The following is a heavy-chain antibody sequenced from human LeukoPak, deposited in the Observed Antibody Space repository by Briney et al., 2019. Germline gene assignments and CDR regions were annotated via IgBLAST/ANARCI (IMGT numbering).Heavy chain of an antibody. J-gene: IGHJ5*02. Sequence: GGSLRLSCAASGFTFSSYGMHWVRQAPGKGLEWVAVIWYDGSNKCYADSVKGRFTISRDNSKNTLYLQMNSLRAEDTAVYYCARDRNRNWFDPWGQGTLVTVSS. CDR1: GFTFSSYG. V-gene: IGHV3-33*01. D-gene: IGHD1-14*01. CDR3: ARDRNRNWFDP. CDR2: IWYDGSNK.